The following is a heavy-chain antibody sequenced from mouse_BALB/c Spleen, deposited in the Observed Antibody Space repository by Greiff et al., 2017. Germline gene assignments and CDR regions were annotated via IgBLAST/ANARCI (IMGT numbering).Heavy chain of an antibody. V-gene: IGHV3-6*02. CDR1: GYSITSGYY. Sequence: ESGPGLVKPSQSLSLTCSVTGYSITSGYYWNWIRQFPGNKLEWMGYISYDGSNNYNPSLKNRISITRDTSKNQFFLKLNSVTTEDTATYYCALGRGPLYAMDYWGQGTSVTVSS. CDR2: ISYDGSN. D-gene: IGHD3-3*01. J-gene: IGHJ4*01. CDR3: ALGRGPLYAMDY.